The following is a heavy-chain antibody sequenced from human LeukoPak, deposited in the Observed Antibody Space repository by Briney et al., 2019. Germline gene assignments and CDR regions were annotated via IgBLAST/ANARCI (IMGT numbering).Heavy chain of an antibody. CDR3: ARVQGRISAWGAFDT. D-gene: IGHD3-16*01. J-gene: IGHJ3*02. Sequence: SVKVSCKASGGTFRNYVISWVRQAPGQGLEWMGGIIPIFGAANYGQSSQGRVTITADESTNTAYMELSSLRSDDTAVYCARVQGRISAWGAFDTWGQGTEVTVSS. CDR2: IIPIFGAA. V-gene: IGHV1-69*01. CDR1: GGTFRNYV.